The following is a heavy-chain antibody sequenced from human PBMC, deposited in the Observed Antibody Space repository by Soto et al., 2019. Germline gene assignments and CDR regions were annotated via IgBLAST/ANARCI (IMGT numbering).Heavy chain of an antibody. CDR1: GFSLSXXGVG. V-gene: IGHV2-5*02. D-gene: IGHD3-10*01. CDR2: IYWDDDK. Sequence: QITLKESGPTLVKPTQTLTLTCTFSGFSLSXXGVGXXXXXXXXXXXLELLALIYWDDDKRYSPSLKSRLTXXKXXXKNQVXXXMTXXDPXXTATYYCAHSRNYGSGSSDYWGHGTLVTVSS. J-gene: IGHJ4*01. CDR3: AHSRNYGSGSSDY.